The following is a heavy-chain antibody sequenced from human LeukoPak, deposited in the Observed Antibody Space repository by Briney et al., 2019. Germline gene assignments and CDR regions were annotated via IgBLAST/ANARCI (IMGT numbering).Heavy chain of an antibody. CDR2: INHSGGT. J-gene: IGHJ4*02. CDR1: GGSFSGYF. Sequence: PSETLSLTCAVYGGSFSGYFWTGIRQPPGKGLEWIGEINHSGGTNYNPSLNSRVTISVDPSKNQFSLKLTSVTAADTAVYYCARGVGFVKIDYWGQGTLVTVSP. D-gene: IGHD3-10*01. V-gene: IGHV4-34*01. CDR3: ARGVGFVKIDY.